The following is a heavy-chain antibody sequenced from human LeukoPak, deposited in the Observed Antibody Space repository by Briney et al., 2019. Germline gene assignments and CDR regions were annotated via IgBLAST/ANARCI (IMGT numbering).Heavy chain of an antibody. CDR3: TKGRIDY. Sequence: QAGGSLRLSCAASGFTFSTYWMTWVRQAPGKGLQWVSVIYSGGSTFYADSVKGRFTISRDSSKNTLYLQMNGLRAEDTAVYYRTKGRIDYWGQGTLVTVSS. CDR1: GFTFSTYW. V-gene: IGHV3-66*01. J-gene: IGHJ4*02. CDR2: IYSGGST.